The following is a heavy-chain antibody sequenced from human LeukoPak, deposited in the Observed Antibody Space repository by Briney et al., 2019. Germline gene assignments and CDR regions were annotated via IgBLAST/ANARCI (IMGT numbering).Heavy chain of an antibody. J-gene: IGHJ4*02. Sequence: GGSLRLSCAASGFTFSNYAMNWVRQAPGKGLEWVSAISGSGGSTYYADSVKGRFPISRDNSKNTLYLQMNSLRAEDTAVYYCAKGRLGSSTQFDYWGQGTLVTVSS. CDR3: AKGRLGSSTQFDY. CDR2: ISGSGGST. D-gene: IGHD2-2*01. CDR1: GFTFSNYA. V-gene: IGHV3-23*01.